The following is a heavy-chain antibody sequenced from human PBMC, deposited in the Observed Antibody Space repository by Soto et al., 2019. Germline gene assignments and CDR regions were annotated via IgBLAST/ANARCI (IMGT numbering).Heavy chain of an antibody. CDR1: GGSFSGYY. CDR2: INHSGST. V-gene: IGHV4-34*01. Sequence: SETLSLTCAVYGGSFSGYYWSWIRQPPGKGLEWIGEINHSGSTNYNPSHKSRVTISVDTSKNQFSLKLSSVTAADTAVYYCARNRGADIVVVPAALNWFDPWGQGTLVTVSS. J-gene: IGHJ5*02. D-gene: IGHD2-2*01. CDR3: ARNRGADIVVVPAALNWFDP.